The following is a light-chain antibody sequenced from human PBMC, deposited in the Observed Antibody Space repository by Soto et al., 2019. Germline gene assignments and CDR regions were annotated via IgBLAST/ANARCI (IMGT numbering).Light chain of an antibody. V-gene: IGLV2-8*01. Sequence: QSVLTQPPSASGSPGQSVTISCTGTSSDIGGYNYVSWYQQHPGKAPKLMIYAVNQRPSGVPDRFSGSKSGNTASLTASGLQAEDEAAYYCSSYAGSNNFVLFGGGTKLTVL. CDR3: SSYAGSNNFVL. J-gene: IGLJ2*01. CDR2: AVN. CDR1: SSDIGGYNY.